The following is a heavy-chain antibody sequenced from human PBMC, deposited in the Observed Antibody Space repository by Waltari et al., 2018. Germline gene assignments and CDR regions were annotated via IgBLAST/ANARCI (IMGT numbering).Heavy chain of an antibody. J-gene: IGHJ4*02. CDR2: IYSGGRT. V-gene: IGHV3-53*01. CDR3: ARDRHCTDSGCSGL. CDR1: GFTVSDNF. D-gene: IGHD2-8*02. Sequence: EVQLVESGGGSIQPGGSLRLSCAACGFTVSDNFMMWVRQAPGKGLEWVSLIYSGGRTYYADSVQGRFTISRDTSKNTLQLQMNSLRGEDTAVYYCARDRHCTDSGCSGLWGQGT.